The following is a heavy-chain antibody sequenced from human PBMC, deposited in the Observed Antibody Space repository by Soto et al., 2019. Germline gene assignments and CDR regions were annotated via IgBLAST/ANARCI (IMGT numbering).Heavy chain of an antibody. CDR3: ARDVRTLAVAGYGMXV. Sequence: PSETLSLTCTVSGGSISSYYWSWIRQPPGKGLEWIGYIYYSGSTNYNPSLKSRVTISVDTSKNQFSLKLSSVTAADTAVYYCARDVRTLAVAGYGMXVWGQGTTVTVSS. CDR2: IYYSGST. CDR1: GGSISSYY. J-gene: IGHJ6*02. D-gene: IGHD6-19*01. V-gene: IGHV4-59*01.